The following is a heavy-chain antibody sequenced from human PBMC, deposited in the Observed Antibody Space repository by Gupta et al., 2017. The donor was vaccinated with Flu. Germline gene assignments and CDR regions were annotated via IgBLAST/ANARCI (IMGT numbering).Heavy chain of an antibody. D-gene: IGHD1-7*01. Sequence: QVQLVESGGGVVQPGRSLRLSCAASGFTFSSYGMHWVRQAPGKGLEWVAVISYDGSNKYYADSVKGRFTISRDNSKNTLYLQMNSLRAEDTAVYYCAKDSQELELPGHYWGQGTLVTVSS. V-gene: IGHV3-30*18. CDR2: ISYDGSNK. CDR3: AKDSQELELPGHY. J-gene: IGHJ4*02. CDR1: GFTFSSYG.